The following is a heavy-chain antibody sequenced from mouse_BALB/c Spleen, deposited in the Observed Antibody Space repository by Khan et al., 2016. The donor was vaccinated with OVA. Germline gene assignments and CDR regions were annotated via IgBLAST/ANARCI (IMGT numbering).Heavy chain of an antibody. D-gene: IGHD3-1*01. V-gene: IGHV3-6*02. CDR1: GYSITSGYF. CDR2: ISYDGNS. J-gene: IGHJ3*01. Sequence: EVQLQESGPGLVKPSQSLSLTCSVTGYSITSGYFWNWIRQFPGNKLEWMGYISYDGNSNYNPSLKNRISITRDTSKNQFFLKLNSVTPVDTAEYDCARGGSSGPAWFAYWGQGTLVTVSA. CDR3: ARGGSSGPAWFAY.